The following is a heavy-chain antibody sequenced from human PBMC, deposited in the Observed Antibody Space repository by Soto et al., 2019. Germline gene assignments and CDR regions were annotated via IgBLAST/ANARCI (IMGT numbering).Heavy chain of an antibody. V-gene: IGHV1-3*01. CDR1: GYTFTSYA. J-gene: IGHJ4*02. CDR2: INAGNGNT. D-gene: IGHD3-16*01. CDR3: ARGLNVYYFDY. Sequence: QVQLVQSGAEVKKPGASVKVSCKASGYTFTSYAVHWVRQAPGQRLEWMGWINAGNGNTKYSQKFQGRVTITRDTSESTAYMELSSLRSEDTAVYYCARGLNVYYFDYWGQGTLVTVSS.